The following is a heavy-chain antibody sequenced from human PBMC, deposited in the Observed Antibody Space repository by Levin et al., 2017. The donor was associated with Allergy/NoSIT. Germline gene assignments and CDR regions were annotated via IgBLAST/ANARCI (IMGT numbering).Heavy chain of an antibody. V-gene: IGHV1-2*02. CDR2: INPNSGGT. CDR1: GYTFTDQY. CDR3: ARSGIDY. J-gene: IGHJ4*02. Sequence: GESLKISCKASGYTFTDQYMHWVRQAPGQGLEWMGWINPNSGGTRYAQKFQGRVTMTSDTSISTGYMELSRLTSDDTAVYYCARSGIDYWGQGTQVTVSS. D-gene: IGHD3-10*01.